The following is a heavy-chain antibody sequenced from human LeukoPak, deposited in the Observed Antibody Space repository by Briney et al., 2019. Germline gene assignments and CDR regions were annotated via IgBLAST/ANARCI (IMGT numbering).Heavy chain of an antibody. D-gene: IGHD2-21*02. CDR2: INSDGSST. J-gene: IGHJ3*02. CDR1: GFTVSSYW. CDR3: ARRLAYCGGDCYSFAFDI. V-gene: IGHV3-74*01. Sequence: GGSLRLSCAASGFTVSSYWMHWVRQAPGKGLVWVSRINSDGSSTSYADSVKGRFTISRDNAKNTLYLQMNSLRAEDTAVYYCARRLAYCGGDCYSFAFDIWGQGTMVTVSS.